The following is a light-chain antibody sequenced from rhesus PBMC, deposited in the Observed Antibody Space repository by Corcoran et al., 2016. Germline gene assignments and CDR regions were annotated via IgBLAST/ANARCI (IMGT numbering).Light chain of an antibody. V-gene: IGLV2-23*01. J-gene: IGLJ1*01. CDR1: SSDIGGYNY. CDR3: SSYAGSNTFI. CDR2: DVS. Sequence: QAALTQPPSVSGSPGQSVTISCTGTSSDIGGYNYVSWYQQHTGKAPKLMIYDVSKRPSGVSDRISGSKSGNTASLTISGLQAEDEADYYCSSYAGSNTFIFGAGTRLTVL.